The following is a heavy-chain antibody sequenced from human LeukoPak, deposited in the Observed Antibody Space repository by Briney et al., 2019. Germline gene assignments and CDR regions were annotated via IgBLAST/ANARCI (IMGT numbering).Heavy chain of an antibody. J-gene: IGHJ4*02. CDR2: INHSGST. D-gene: IGHD6-6*01. CDR3: ARIVGIAARRGIDY. Sequence: SETLSLTCAVYGGSFSGYYWGWIRQPPGKGLEWIGEINHSGSTNYNPSLKSRVTISVDTSKNQFSLKLSSVTAADTAVYYCARIVGIAARRGIDYWGQGTLVTVSS. V-gene: IGHV4-34*01. CDR1: GGSFSGYY.